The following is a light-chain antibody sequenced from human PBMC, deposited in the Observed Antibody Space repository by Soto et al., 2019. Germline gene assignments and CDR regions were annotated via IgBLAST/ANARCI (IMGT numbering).Light chain of an antibody. Sequence: QSVLTQPASVSGSPGQSITISCTGTSSDIENYNLVSWYQQHPGKVPKLIIYEVNTRPSGVSNRFSGSKSGITASLTISGLQAEDDADYYCCSYAGSTTFVVFGGGTKLTVL. J-gene: IGLJ2*01. V-gene: IGLV2-23*02. CDR3: CSYAGSTTFVV. CDR2: EVN. CDR1: SSDIENYNL.